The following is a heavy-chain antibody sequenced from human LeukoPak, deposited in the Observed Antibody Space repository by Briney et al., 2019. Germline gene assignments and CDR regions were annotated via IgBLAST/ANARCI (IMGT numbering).Heavy chain of an antibody. CDR1: GFTFSNYA. Sequence: QPGVSLRLFCAASGFTFSNYAMNWVRQAPGKGLEWVSAISGSGGGTYYADSVKGRFTISRDNSKNTLYLQMNSLRAEDTAVYYCAKDAEAYCGGDCFDAFDIWGQGTMVTVSS. CDR3: AKDAEAYCGGDCFDAFDI. CDR2: ISGSGGGT. J-gene: IGHJ3*02. D-gene: IGHD2-21*01. V-gene: IGHV3-23*01.